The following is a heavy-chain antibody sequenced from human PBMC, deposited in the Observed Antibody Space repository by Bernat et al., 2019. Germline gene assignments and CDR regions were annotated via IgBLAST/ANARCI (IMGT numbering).Heavy chain of an antibody. Sequence: QVQLVQSGAEVKKPGASVKVSCKASGYTFTSYAMHWVRQAPGQRLEWMGGFDPEDGETIYAQKFRGRVTMTEDTSTDTAYMELSSLRSEDTAVYYCATRSRDIVVVVALVAFDIWGQGTMVTVSS. D-gene: IGHD2-15*01. CDR1: GYTFTSYA. J-gene: IGHJ3*02. CDR2: FDPEDGET. V-gene: IGHV1-24*01. CDR3: ATRSRDIVVVVALVAFDI.